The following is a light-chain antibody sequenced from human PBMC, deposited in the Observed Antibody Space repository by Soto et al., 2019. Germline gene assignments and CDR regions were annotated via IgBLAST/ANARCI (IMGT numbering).Light chain of an antibody. V-gene: IGKV1-39*01. CDR1: QSISTY. CDR2: DAS. Sequence: DIQMMQSPSSLSASVGDRVTITCRASQSISTYLNWYQQKPGKAPKLLIYDASTLQSGVPSKFSGSGSGTDFTLTISSLQPEYFATYYCQQSYTTPITFGQGTRLEIK. J-gene: IGKJ5*01. CDR3: QQSYTTPIT.